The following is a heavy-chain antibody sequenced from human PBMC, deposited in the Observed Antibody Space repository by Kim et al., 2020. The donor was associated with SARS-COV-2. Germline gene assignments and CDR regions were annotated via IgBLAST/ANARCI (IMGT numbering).Heavy chain of an antibody. J-gene: IGHJ4*02. CDR1: GGTFSSYA. Sequence: SVKVSCKASGGTFSSYAISWVRQAPGQGLEWMGGIIPIFGTANYAQKFQGRVTITADESTSTAYMELSSLRSEDTAVYYCASMSVAGLPYFGYWGQGTLVTVSS. V-gene: IGHV1-69*13. D-gene: IGHD6-19*01. CDR3: ASMSVAGLPYFGY. CDR2: IIPIFGTA.